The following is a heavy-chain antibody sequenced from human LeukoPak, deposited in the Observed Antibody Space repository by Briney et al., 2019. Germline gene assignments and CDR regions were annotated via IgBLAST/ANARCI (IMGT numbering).Heavy chain of an antibody. J-gene: IGHJ4*02. Sequence: GGSLRLSCAASGFTFSSYSMNWVRQAPGKGLEWVSSISSSDSYIFYADSVKGRFTISRDNAKNSLYLQMNSLRAEDTAVYYCAREGVVGTGLDYWGQGTLVTVSS. D-gene: IGHD2-2*01. CDR1: GFTFSSYS. CDR2: ISSSDSYI. V-gene: IGHV3-21*01. CDR3: AREGVVGTGLDY.